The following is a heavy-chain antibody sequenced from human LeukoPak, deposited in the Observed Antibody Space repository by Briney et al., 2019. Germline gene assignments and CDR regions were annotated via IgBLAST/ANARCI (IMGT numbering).Heavy chain of an antibody. D-gene: IGHD2/OR15-2a*01. CDR2: ISYDGQHK. V-gene: IGHV3-30*03. J-gene: IGHJ2*01. CDR3: AGHPNRIFSMGRGYFAL. CDR1: SFTFSSFS. Sequence: GGSLRLSCAASSFTFSSFSMHWVRQAPGRGLGWLSGISYDGQHKDFADSVRGRITISRDNSKNTLFLQMNNLQTEDTAIYYCAGHPNRIFSMGRGYFALWGRGSLVTVSS.